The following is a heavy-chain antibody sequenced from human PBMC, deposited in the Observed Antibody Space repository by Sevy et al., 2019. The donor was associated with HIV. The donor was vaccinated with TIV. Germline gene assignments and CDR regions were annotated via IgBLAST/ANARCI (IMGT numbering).Heavy chain of an antibody. Sequence: GGSLRLSCVASGFTFSDYYMSWIHQAPGKGLEWVSYISGSDGAIYYADSVKGRFTISRDNTKNSLYLQMTSLTAEGTAVYYCARDHVKDGDLGDYYYFAMDVWGQGTTVTVSS. CDR1: GFTFSDYY. J-gene: IGHJ6*02. CDR2: ISGSDGAI. V-gene: IGHV3-11*01. CDR3: ARDHVKDGDLGDYYYFAMDV. D-gene: IGHD4-17*01.